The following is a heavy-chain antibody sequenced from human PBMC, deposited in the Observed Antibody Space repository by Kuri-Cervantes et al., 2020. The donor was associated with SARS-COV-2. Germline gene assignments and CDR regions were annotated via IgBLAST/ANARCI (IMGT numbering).Heavy chain of an antibody. CDR3: AREAFGYCSGGSCYSHY. CDR2: IKQDGSEK. V-gene: IGHV3-7*01. Sequence: GGSLRLSCAASGFTFSSYWMSWVRQAPGKGLEWVANIKQDGSEKYYVDSVKGRFTISRDNAKNSLYLQMYSLRAEDTAVYYCAREAFGYCSGGSCYSHYWGQGTLVTVSS. CDR1: GFTFSSYW. J-gene: IGHJ4*02. D-gene: IGHD2-15*01.